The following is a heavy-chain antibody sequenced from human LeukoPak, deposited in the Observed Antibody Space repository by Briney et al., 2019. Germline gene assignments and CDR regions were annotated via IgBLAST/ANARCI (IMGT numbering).Heavy chain of an antibody. J-gene: IGHJ6*03. D-gene: IGHD4-17*01. Sequence: SETLSLTCTVSGGYLCSYYWSWIRQPPGKGLEWIGYIYYSGSPNYNPSLKSRVTISVDTSKNQFSLKLSSVTAADTAVYYCARVGIGYGTVTTRGTKDYYYYYYMDVWGKGTTVTVSS. CDR2: IYYSGSP. V-gene: IGHV4-59*01. CDR1: GGYLCSYY. CDR3: ARVGIGYGTVTTRGTKDYYYYYYMDV.